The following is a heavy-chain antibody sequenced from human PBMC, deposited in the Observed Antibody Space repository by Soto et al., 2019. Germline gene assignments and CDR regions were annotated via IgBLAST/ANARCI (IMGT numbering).Heavy chain of an antibody. CDR1: GGTFSSYA. CDR3: ARSQIGGTIFGVVTSPFDY. J-gene: IGHJ4*02. D-gene: IGHD3-3*01. Sequence: QVQLVQSGAEVKKPGSSVKVSCKASGGTFSSYAISWVRQAPGQGLEWMGGIIPIFGTANYAQKFQGRVTITADESRSTAYMELSSLRSEDTAVYYCARSQIGGTIFGVVTSPFDYWGQATLVTVSS. V-gene: IGHV1-69*01. CDR2: IIPIFGTA.